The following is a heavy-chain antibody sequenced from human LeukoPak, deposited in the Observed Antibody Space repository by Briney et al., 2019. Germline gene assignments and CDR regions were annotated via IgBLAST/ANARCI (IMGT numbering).Heavy chain of an antibody. Sequence: SQTLSLTCAISGDSVSSDTAAWNWVRQSPSRGLECLGRTYYRSKWYNDYAISVKSRITINPDTSKNQFSLQLNSVTPEDTAVYYCARGGLWAFDMWGQGTMVTVSS. J-gene: IGHJ3*02. V-gene: IGHV6-1*01. CDR2: TYYRSKWYN. CDR1: GDSVSSDTAA. CDR3: ARGGLWAFDM.